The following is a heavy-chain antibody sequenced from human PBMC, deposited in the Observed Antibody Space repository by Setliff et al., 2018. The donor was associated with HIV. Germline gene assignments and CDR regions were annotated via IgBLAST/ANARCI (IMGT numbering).Heavy chain of an antibody. CDR1: GGSISSSSYY. V-gene: IGHV4-39*07. CDR3: ARDPSIGYYYDSSGSYFDY. Sequence: SETLSLTCTVSGGSISSSSYYWGWIRQPPGKGLEWIGSIYYSGSTYYNPSLKSRVTISEDTFKNQFSLKLSSVTAADTAVYYCARDPSIGYYYDSSGSYFDYWGQGTLVTSPQ. D-gene: IGHD3-22*01. CDR2: IYYSGST. J-gene: IGHJ4*02.